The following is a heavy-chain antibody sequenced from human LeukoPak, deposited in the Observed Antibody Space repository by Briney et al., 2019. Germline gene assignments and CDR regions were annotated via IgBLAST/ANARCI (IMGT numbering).Heavy chain of an antibody. J-gene: IGHJ5*02. CDR3: VKGNWWFDR. CDR1: GFTFSRFW. Sequence: GGSLTLSCAASGFTFSRFWMSWVRQAPGKGLEWVANIEGDGSEKTYVDSVKGRFTTSRDNAKNSLYLQMNSLRADGTAIYYCVKGNWWFDRGGQGTQVTVSS. V-gene: IGHV3-7*04. CDR2: IEGDGSEK.